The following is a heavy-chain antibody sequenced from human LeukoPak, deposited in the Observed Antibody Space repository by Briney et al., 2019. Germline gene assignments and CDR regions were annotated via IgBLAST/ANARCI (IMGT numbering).Heavy chain of an antibody. D-gene: IGHD1-7*01. CDR3: ARDRRLGITGTTYYGMDV. CDR2: ISAYNGNT. V-gene: IGHV1-18*01. CDR1: GYTVTSYG. J-gene: IGHJ6*02. Sequence: ASVKVSCKASGYTVTSYGISWVRQAPGQGLEWMGWISAYNGNTNYAQKLQGRVTMTTDTSTSTAYMELRSLRSDDTAVYYCARDRRLGITGTTYYGMDVWGQGTTVTVSS.